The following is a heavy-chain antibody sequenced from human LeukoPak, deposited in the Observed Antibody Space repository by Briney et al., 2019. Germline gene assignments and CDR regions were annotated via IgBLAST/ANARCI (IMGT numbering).Heavy chain of an antibody. Sequence: SETLSLTCTVSGGSISSGDYYWSWIRQPPGKGLEWIGYIYYSGSTYYNPSLKSRVTISVDTSKNQFSLKLSSVTAADTAVYYCARGTYDYVWGSYRYEDYWGQGTLVTVSS. CDR1: GGSISSGDYY. CDR3: ARGTYDYVWGSYRYEDY. J-gene: IGHJ4*02. V-gene: IGHV4-30-4*01. CDR2: IYYSGST. D-gene: IGHD3-16*02.